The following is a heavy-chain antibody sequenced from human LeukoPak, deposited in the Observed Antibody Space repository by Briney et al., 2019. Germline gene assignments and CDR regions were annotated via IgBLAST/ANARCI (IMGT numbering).Heavy chain of an antibody. CDR1: GGSISSGGYY. Sequence: PSETLSLTCTVSGGSISSGGYYWSWIRQPPGKGLEWIGYIYYSGSTNYNPSLKSRVTISVDTSKNQFSLKLSSVTAADTAVYYCARDFMVRGVIDWGQGTLVTVSS. D-gene: IGHD3-10*01. V-gene: IGHV4-61*08. CDR3: ARDFMVRGVID. CDR2: IYYSGST. J-gene: IGHJ4*02.